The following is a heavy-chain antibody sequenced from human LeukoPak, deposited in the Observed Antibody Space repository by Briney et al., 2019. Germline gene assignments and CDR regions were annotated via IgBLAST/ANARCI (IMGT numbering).Heavy chain of an antibody. Sequence: KSGGSLRLSCAASGFTFSSYRMNWVRQAPGKGLEWVSSISSSSSYIYYADSVKGGFTISRDNAKNSLYLQMNSLRAEDTAVYYCARDLAPYYYDSSGYYSGPFDYWGQGTLVTVSS. V-gene: IGHV3-21*01. CDR3: ARDLAPYYYDSSGYYSGPFDY. CDR2: ISSSSSYI. J-gene: IGHJ4*02. CDR1: GFTFSSYR. D-gene: IGHD3-22*01.